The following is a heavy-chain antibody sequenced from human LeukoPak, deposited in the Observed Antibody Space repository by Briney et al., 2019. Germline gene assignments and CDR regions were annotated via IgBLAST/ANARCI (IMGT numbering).Heavy chain of an antibody. J-gene: IGHJ4*02. CDR1: GYTFTSYF. Sequence: ASVKVSCKASGYTFTSYFMNWARQAPGQGLEWMGIINPSAGSTSYAQKFQGRVTMTRDTSTSTVYMELKSLRSEDTAVYYCARGGYDFSSGYYPSRWGQGTLVTVSS. CDR2: INPSAGST. D-gene: IGHD3-3*01. V-gene: IGHV1-46*01. CDR3: ARGGYDFSSGYYPSR.